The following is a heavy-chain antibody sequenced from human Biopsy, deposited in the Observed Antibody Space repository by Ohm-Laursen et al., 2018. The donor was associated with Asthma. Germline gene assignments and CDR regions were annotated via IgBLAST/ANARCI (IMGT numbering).Heavy chain of an antibody. D-gene: IGHD3-3*02. V-gene: IGHV3-7*01. CDR1: GGSISSYY. Sequence: LSLTCPVSGGSISSYYWSWIRQPPGKGLEWVANIKHDGTEKNHVDSLKGRFTISRDNAKNSLYLQMNSLRAEDTAVYYCARTFHFWSPYHAEHYQLWGQGTLVTVPS. CDR2: IKHDGTEK. J-gene: IGHJ1*01. CDR3: ARTFHFWSPYHAEHYQL.